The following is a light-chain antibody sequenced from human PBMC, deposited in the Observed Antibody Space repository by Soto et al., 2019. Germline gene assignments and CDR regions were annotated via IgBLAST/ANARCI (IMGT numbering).Light chain of an antibody. Sequence: QSVLTQPASVSGSPGQSITISCTGTASDVGVYNYISWYQHHPGKAPKLMIFEVSNRPSGVSNRFSGSKSGNTASLTISGLQAEDEADYFCSSYTGSSTPYFFGTGTKLTVL. CDR3: SSYTGSSTPYF. CDR1: ASDVGVYNY. V-gene: IGLV2-14*01. J-gene: IGLJ1*01. CDR2: EVS.